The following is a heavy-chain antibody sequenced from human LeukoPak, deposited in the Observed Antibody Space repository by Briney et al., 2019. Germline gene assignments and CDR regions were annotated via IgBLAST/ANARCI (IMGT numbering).Heavy chain of an antibody. J-gene: IGHJ3*02. Sequence: GRSLRLSCAASGFTFRSYAMHWVRQAPGKGLEWVAVISYDGSNKYYADSVKGRFTISRDNSKNTLYLQMNSLRAEDTAVYYCARGPHYHSKLGAFDIWGQGTMVTVSS. V-gene: IGHV3-30*01. CDR3: ARGPHYHSKLGAFDI. D-gene: IGHD1-14*01. CDR2: ISYDGSNK. CDR1: GFTFRSYA.